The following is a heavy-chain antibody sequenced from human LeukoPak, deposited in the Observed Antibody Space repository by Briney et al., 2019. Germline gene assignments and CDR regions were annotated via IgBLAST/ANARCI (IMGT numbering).Heavy chain of an antibody. J-gene: IGHJ5*02. V-gene: IGHV1-18*01. D-gene: IGHD2-21*01. CDR3: ARHSFHGLGLAIQALDP. CDR1: GYTFTSYG. Sequence: ASVKVSCKASGYTFTSYGISWVRQAPGQGLEWMGWISAYNGNTNYAQKLQGRVTMTTDTSTSTAYMELRSQRSDDTAVYYCARHSFHGLGLAIQALDPWGQGTLVTVSS. CDR2: ISAYNGNT.